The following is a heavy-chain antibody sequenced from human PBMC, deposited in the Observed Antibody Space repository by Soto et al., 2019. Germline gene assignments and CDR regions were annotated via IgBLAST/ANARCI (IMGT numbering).Heavy chain of an antibody. J-gene: IGHJ5*01. CDR1: GGSISSYY. V-gene: IGHV4-59*12. CDR3: AREGRLHWFES. Sequence: SETLSLTCTVSGGSISSYYWSWIRQPPGKGLEWIGDIYYSVSTNYNPSLRSRVTISVDRTKNQFFLKLRSVSAADTAVYFCAREGRLHWFESWGQGTLVTGSS. CDR2: IYYSVST.